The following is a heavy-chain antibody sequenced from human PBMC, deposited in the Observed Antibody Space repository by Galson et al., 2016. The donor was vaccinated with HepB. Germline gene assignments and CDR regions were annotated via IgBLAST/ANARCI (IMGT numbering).Heavy chain of an antibody. J-gene: IGHJ4*02. Sequence: SLRLSCAASGFTFNIFALHWVRQAPGKGLEWVAVISYDGSEKHYADSVKGSFTISRDNSRNTVDLLMRILRPEDKAVYYCAKDLDQGLIQCYFDYWGQGTLVTVSP. CDR2: ISYDGSEK. CDR3: AKDLDQGLIQCYFDY. V-gene: IGHV3-30-3*01. D-gene: IGHD5-18*01. CDR1: GFTFNIFA.